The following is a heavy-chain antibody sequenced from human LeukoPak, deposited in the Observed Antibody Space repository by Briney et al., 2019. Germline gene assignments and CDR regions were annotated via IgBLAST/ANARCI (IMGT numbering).Heavy chain of an antibody. CDR2: IYYSGST. CDR1: GGSISSSSYY. J-gene: IGHJ6*03. V-gene: IGHV4-39*07. CDR3: ARASGRYYDFWSGYLVDYYYYYYMDV. D-gene: IGHD3-3*01. Sequence: SETLSLTCTVSGGSISSSSYYWGWIRQPPGKGLVWIGSIYYSGSTYYNPSLKSRVTISVDTSKNQFSLKLSSVTAADTAVYYCARASGRYYDFWSGYLVDYYYYYYMDVWGKGTTVTVSS.